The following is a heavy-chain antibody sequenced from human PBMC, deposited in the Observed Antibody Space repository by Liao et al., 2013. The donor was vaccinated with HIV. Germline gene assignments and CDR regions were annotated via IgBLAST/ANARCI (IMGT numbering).Heavy chain of an antibody. D-gene: IGHD2-15*01. V-gene: IGHV4-34*09. CDR1: GGSFSAYY. CDR2: INHSGST. Sequence: QMQLQESGPGLVQPSQTLSLTCAVYGGSFSAYYWSWIRQPPGKGLEWIGEINHSGSTNYNPSLKSRVTISVDTSKNQFSLKLSSVTAADTAVYYCARDRGYCSGGSCYSWFDPWGQGTLVTVSS. J-gene: IGHJ5*02. CDR3: ARDRGYCSGGSCYSWFDP.